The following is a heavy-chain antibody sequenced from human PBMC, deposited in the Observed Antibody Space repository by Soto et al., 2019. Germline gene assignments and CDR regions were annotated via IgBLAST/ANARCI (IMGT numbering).Heavy chain of an antibody. CDR1: GFTFISYS. CDR2: ISSSSSYI. V-gene: IGHV3-21*01. CDR3: ARTRVVVAATGTRYYFDY. D-gene: IGHD2-15*01. J-gene: IGHJ4*02. Sequence: SLRLSCAASGFTFISYSMNWVRPAPGTGLEWVSSISSSSSYIYYADSVKGRFTISRDNAKNSLYLQMNSLRAEDTAVYYCARTRVVVAATGTRYYFDYWGQGTLVSVSS.